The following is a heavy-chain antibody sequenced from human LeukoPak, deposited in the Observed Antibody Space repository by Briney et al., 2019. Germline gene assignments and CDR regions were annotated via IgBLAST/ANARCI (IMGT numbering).Heavy chain of an antibody. V-gene: IGHV1-69*13. CDR2: IIPIFGTA. Sequence: SVKVSCKASGGTFSSYAISWVRQAPRQGLEWMGGIIPIFGTANYAQKLQGRVTITADESTSTAYMELSSLRSEDTAVYYCARVDCSGGSCYLDYWGQGTLVTVSS. CDR3: ARVDCSGGSCYLDY. CDR1: GGTFSSYA. D-gene: IGHD2-15*01. J-gene: IGHJ4*02.